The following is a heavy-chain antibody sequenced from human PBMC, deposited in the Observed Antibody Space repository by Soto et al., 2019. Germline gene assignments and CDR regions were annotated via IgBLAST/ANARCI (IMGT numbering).Heavy chain of an antibody. J-gene: IGHJ6*02. CDR1: GFTFSTFA. D-gene: IGHD3-16*01. CDR3: AKVRPSLGGTGRGAMDV. Sequence: GGSLRLSCAASGFTFSTFAMSWVRQAPGKGLEWVSAISGTGSSTYYANSMEGRFTVSRDNSNDTLYLQMTNLRADDTAVYYCAKVRPSLGGTGRGAMDVWGQGTTVTVSS. CDR2: ISGTGSST. V-gene: IGHV3-23*01.